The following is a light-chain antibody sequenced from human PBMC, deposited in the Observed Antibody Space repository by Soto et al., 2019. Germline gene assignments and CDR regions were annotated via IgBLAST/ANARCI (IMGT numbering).Light chain of an antibody. V-gene: IGKV1-33*01. CDR2: DAS. CDR3: QQYDNLLPTWT. CDR1: QDINKN. J-gene: IGKJ1*01. Sequence: DIQMTQYPSSLSASVGDRVTITCQASQDINKNLIWYQQKPGKAPKLLIYDASDLETGVPSRFSGSGSGTHFTFTISNLQPEDIATYYCQQYDNLLPTWTFGQGAKVDIK.